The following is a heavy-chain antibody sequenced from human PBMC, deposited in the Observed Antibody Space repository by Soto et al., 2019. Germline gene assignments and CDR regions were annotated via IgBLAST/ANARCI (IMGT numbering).Heavy chain of an antibody. V-gene: IGHV3-33*01. CDR3: ARDLSEAGGGMDV. CDR2: IWYDGSNK. CDR1: GFTFSSYG. J-gene: IGHJ6*02. Sequence: VQLVESGGGVVQPGRSLRLSCAASGFTFSSYGMHWVRQAPGKGLEWVAVIWYDGSNKYYADSVKGRFTISRDNSKNTLYLQMNSLRAEDTAVYYCARDLSEAGGGMDVWGQGTTVTVSS. D-gene: IGHD3-16*01.